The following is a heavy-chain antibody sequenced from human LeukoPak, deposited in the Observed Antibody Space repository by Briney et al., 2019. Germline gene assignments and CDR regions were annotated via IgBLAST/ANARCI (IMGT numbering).Heavy chain of an antibody. CDR2: INVEGNYI. D-gene: IGHD3-16*01. CDR3: ARVNVCPRCHFDY. CDR1: GFSVTTYW. V-gene: IGHV3-74*01. J-gene: IGHJ4*02. Sequence: PGGSLRLSCAASGFSVTTYWMHWVRQAPGKGLVWVARINVEGNYIDYAESVKGRFTISRDNAKNTLYLQMNTLRAEDTAVYYCARVNVCPRCHFDYWGQGTLVTVSS.